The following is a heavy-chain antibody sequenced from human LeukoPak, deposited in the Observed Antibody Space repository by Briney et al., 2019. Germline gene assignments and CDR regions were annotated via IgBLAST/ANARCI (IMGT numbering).Heavy chain of an antibody. D-gene: IGHD3-9*01. CDR3: ARGLGYDILTGYRLDY. J-gene: IGHJ4*02. V-gene: IGHV4-30-4*01. CDR2: IYYSGST. CDR1: GDSISNGDYY. Sequence: ASQTLSLTCTVSGDSISNGDYYWSWIRQPPGKGLEWIGYIYYSGSTYYNPSLKSRVTISVDTSKNQFSLKLSSVTAADTAVYYCARGLGYDILTGYRLDYWGQGTLVTVSS.